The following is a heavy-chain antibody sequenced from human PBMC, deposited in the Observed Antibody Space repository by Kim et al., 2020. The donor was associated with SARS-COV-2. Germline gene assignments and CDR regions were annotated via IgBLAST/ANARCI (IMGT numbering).Heavy chain of an antibody. V-gene: IGHV3-23*01. J-gene: IGHJ4*02. D-gene: IGHD3-22*01. CDR3: AKDPADNYYYDSSGYWGY. Sequence: GGSLRLSCAASGFTFSSNAMNWVRQAPGKGLEWVSAISGSGGSTYYADSVKGRFSISRDNSKNTLYLQMDRLRAEDTAVYYCAKDPADNYYYDSSGYWGYWGQGTLVTVSS. CDR1: GFTFSSNA. CDR2: ISGSGGST.